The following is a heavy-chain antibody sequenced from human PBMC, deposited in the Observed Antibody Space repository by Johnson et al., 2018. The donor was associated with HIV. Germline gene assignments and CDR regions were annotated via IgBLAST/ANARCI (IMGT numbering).Heavy chain of an antibody. V-gene: IGHV3-9*01. D-gene: IGHD7-27*01. J-gene: IGHJ3*02. CDR1: GFTFDDYA. Sequence: VQLVESGGGVVQPGRSLRLSCAASGFTFDDYAMHWVRQAPGKGLEWVSGISWNSGSIGYADSVKGRFTISRDNAKNSLYLQMNSLRAEDTAVYYCASRTGWDALDIWGQGTMVTVSS. CDR2: ISWNSGSI. CDR3: ASRTGWDALDI.